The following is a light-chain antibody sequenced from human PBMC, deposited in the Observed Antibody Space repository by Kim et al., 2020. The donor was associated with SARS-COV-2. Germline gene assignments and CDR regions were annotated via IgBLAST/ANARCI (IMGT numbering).Light chain of an antibody. CDR1: SSDVGGYHY. Sequence: GQSVTISCTGTSSDVGGYHYVSWYQQRPGTAPNLMIYDISKRPSGVPDRFSGSKSGDTASLTISGLQAEDEADYYCCSYAGSFSWVFGGGTQLTVL. V-gene: IGLV2-11*01. CDR3: CSYAGSFSWV. J-gene: IGLJ3*02. CDR2: DIS.